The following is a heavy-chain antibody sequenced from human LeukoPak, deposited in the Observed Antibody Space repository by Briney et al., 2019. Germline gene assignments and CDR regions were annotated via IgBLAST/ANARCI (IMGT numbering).Heavy chain of an antibody. Sequence: GASVKVSCKASGYTFTSYGISRVRQAPGQGLEWMGWISAYNGNTNYTQKLQGRVTMTTDTSTSTAYMELRSVRSDDTAVYYCARVQWLGRPHEYYFDYWGQGALVTVSS. D-gene: IGHD6-19*01. CDR1: GYTFTSYG. V-gene: IGHV1-18*04. J-gene: IGHJ4*02. CDR3: ARVQWLGRPHEYYFDY. CDR2: ISAYNGNT.